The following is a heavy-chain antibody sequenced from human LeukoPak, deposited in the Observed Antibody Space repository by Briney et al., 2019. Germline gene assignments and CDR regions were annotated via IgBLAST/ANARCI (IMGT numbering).Heavy chain of an antibody. V-gene: IGHV4-4*07. Sequence: SETLSLTCAVYGGSFSGYYWSWIRQPAGKGLEWIGRIYTSGSTNYNPSLKSRVTMSVDTSKNQFSLKLSSVTAADTAVYYCARDRGSYGDYVAFDIWGQGTMVTVSS. CDR2: IYTSGST. CDR3: ARDRGSYGDYVAFDI. J-gene: IGHJ3*02. D-gene: IGHD4-17*01. CDR1: GGSFSGYY.